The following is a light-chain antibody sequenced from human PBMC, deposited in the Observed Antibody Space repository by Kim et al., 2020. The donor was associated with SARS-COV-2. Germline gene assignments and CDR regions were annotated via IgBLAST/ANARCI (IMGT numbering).Light chain of an antibody. CDR3: QQYAASPPT. V-gene: IGKV3-20*01. J-gene: IGKJ1*01. CDR1: QSVGSRS. CDR2: ATS. Sequence: SPGERATISCRASQSVGSRSLAWYQQRPGQAPRILVYATSSRAADIPDRFSGSGSGTDFTFTISRLEPEDFAVYYCQQYAASPPTFGRGTKVDIK.